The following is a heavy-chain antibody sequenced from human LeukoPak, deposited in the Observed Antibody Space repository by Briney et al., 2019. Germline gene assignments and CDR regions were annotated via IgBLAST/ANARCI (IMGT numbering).Heavy chain of an antibody. CDR3: ATSYYYDSSGRLPADY. J-gene: IGHJ4*02. D-gene: IGHD3-22*01. Sequence: ASVKVSCKASGYTFTGYYMHWVRQAPGQGLEWMGWINPNSGGTNYAQKFQGRVTMTRNTSISTAYMELSSLRSEDTAVYYCATSYYYDSSGRLPADYWGQGTLVTVSS. CDR1: GYTFTGYY. CDR2: INPNSGGT. V-gene: IGHV1-2*02.